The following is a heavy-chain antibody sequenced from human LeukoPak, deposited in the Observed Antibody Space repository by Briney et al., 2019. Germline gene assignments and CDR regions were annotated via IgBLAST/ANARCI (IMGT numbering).Heavy chain of an antibody. V-gene: IGHV4-59*01. Sequence: SETLSLTCTVSGDSISSYYWSWIRQPPGKGLEWIGYIYYSGSTNYNPSLKSRVTISVDTSKNQFSLKLSSVTAADTAVYYCARTRFLEWLHLDYWGQGTLVTVSS. CDR2: IYYSGST. CDR1: GDSISSYY. CDR3: ARTRFLEWLHLDY. D-gene: IGHD3-3*01. J-gene: IGHJ4*02.